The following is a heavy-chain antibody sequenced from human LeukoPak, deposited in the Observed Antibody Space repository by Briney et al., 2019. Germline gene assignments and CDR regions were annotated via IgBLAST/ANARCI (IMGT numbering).Heavy chain of an antibody. J-gene: IGHJ4*02. CDR2: IFYSGST. CDR3: AGASSFDY. V-gene: IGHV4-59*08. Sequence: QSSETLSLTCTVSGGSMSTYYWSWIRQPPGKGLEWIGYIFYSGSTNYSPSLKSRVTISVDTSKNQFSLKLSSVTAADTAVYYCAGASSFDYWGQGTLVTVSS. CDR1: GGSMSTYY.